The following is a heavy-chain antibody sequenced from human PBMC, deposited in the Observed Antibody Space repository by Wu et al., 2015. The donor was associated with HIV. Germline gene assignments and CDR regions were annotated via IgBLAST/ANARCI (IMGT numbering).Heavy chain of an antibody. CDR1: GYTFTDYY. CDR3: ARLQSLSGFYSNADY. CDR2: INPNRGGT. V-gene: IGHV1-2*02. D-gene: IGHD3-22*01. Sequence: QVQPLQSGAEVKKPGASVMVSCKASGYTFTDYYMYWVRQAPGQGLEWMGWINPNRGGTKYAQKFQGRVTMTRDTAVSTAYMELNSLRSDDTAVYYCARLQSLSGFYSNADYWGQGT. J-gene: IGHJ4*02.